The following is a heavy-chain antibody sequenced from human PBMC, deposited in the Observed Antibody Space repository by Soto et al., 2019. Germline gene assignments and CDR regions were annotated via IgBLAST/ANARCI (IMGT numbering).Heavy chain of an antibody. CDR1: GGSISSYY. CDR2: IYYSGST. CDR3: ARVYSWNYPDY. J-gene: IGHJ4*03. D-gene: IGHD1-26*01. Sequence: SETLSLTCTVSGGSISSYYWGWIRQPPGKGLEWLGHIYYSGSTNYNASLKSRVTISVDTSKNQFYLQLSSVTAADTAVYYCARVYSWNYPDYWGQGTMVTVSS. V-gene: IGHV4-59*01.